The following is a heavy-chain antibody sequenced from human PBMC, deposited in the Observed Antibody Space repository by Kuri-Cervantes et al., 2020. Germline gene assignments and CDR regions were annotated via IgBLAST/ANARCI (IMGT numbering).Heavy chain of an antibody. D-gene: IGHD2-8*01. CDR3: ARARGYCTNGVCSPFDY. CDR2: ISSSGSTI. Sequence: GGSLRLSCAASGFTFSSYSMNWVRQVPGKGLEWLSYISSSGSTIYYADSVKGRFTISRDNARASLYLQMNSLRAEDTAVYYCARARGYCTNGVCSPFDYWGQGTLVTVSS. CDR1: GFTFSSYS. V-gene: IGHV3-48*01. J-gene: IGHJ4*02.